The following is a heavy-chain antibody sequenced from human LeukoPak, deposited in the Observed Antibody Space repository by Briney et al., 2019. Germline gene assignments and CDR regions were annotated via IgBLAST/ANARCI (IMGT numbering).Heavy chain of an antibody. CDR2: VSYSGST. CDR1: GGSISSSSYY. V-gene: IGHV4-39*01. J-gene: IGHJ4*02. CDR3: ASTSTWYGSRIDN. D-gene: IGHD6-13*01. Sequence: SETLSLTCTVSGGSISSSSYYWGWIRQPAGKGLEWIGSVSYSGSTYYNPSLKSRVTISVDTSKNQFSLKLSSVTAADTAVYYCASTSTWYGSRIDNWGQGTLVTVSS.